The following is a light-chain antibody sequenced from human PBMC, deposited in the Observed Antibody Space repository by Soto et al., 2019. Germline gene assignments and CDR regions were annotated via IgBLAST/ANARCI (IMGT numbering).Light chain of an antibody. CDR2: DAS. CDR3: QQQSNRPTWT. V-gene: IGKV3-11*01. CDR1: QSVSRH. J-gene: IGKJ1*01. Sequence: EIVLTQSPGTLSLSPGERATLSCRASQSVSRHLAWYQQKPGQAPRLLIYDASNRATGIPVRFSGSGSGTNFTLTISSLEPEDFAVYYCQQQSNRPTWTFDQGTKVDIK.